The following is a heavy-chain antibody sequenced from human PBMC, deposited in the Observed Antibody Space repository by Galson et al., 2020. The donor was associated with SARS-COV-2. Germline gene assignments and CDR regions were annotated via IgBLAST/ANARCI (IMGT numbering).Heavy chain of an antibody. J-gene: IGHJ3*02. CDR1: GFIFSDHY. Sequence: GGSLRLSCAASGFIFSDHYMDWVRQAPGKGLEWVGRARNKANSYTTEYAASVKGRFTISRDDSENSLYLQMNSLKTEDTGVYYCSRLVSTNALDIWGQGTVVTVSS. CDR2: ARNKANSYTT. V-gene: IGHV3-72*01. CDR3: SRLVSTNALDI. D-gene: IGHD2-21*01.